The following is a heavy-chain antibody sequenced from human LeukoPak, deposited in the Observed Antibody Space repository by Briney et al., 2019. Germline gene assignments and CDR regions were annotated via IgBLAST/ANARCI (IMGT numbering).Heavy chain of an antibody. V-gene: IGHV3-30*02. D-gene: IGHD3-10*01. J-gene: IGHJ6*04. Sequence: GGSLRLSCAASGFTFSSYGMHWVRQAPSKGLEWVAFIRPDGDNKYYADSVKGRFTISRDNSKNSLYLEMNSLRGEDTAVYYCGEIGITMVGGVWGKGTTVTISS. CDR3: GEIGITMVGGV. CDR1: GFTFSSYG. CDR2: IRPDGDNK.